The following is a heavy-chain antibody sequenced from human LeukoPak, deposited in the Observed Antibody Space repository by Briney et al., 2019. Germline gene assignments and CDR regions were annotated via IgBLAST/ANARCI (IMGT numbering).Heavy chain of an antibody. CDR3: AREYSSWYPFDY. V-gene: IGHV3-74*01. Sequence: PGGSLRLSCAASGFTFSSYSMNWVRQAPGKGLVWVSRINSDGSSTSYADSVKGRFTISRDNAKNTLYLQMNSLRAEDTAVYYCAREYSSWYPFDYWGQGTLVTVSS. CDR1: GFTFSSYS. D-gene: IGHD6-13*01. J-gene: IGHJ4*02. CDR2: INSDGSST.